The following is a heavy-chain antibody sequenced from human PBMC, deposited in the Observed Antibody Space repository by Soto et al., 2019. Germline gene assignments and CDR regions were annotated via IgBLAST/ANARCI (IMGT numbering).Heavy chain of an antibody. J-gene: IGHJ6*02. CDR2: INPSGGST. CDR3: ARPPATYSYGMDV. V-gene: IGHV1-46*01. CDR1: GYTFTFYY. Sequence: QVQLVQSGAEVKEPGASVRVSCTASGYTFTFYYMHWVRQAPGHGLEWMGLINPSGGSTIYAQNFQGRVTMTRDTSTSTVYLELSSLRSEDTAVYYCARPPATYSYGMDVRGQGTTVTVSS.